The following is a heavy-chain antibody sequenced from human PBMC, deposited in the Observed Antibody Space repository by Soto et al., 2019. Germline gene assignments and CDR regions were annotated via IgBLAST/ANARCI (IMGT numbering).Heavy chain of an antibody. D-gene: IGHD2-2*01. J-gene: IGHJ4*02. CDR1: GFAFNNYG. CDR2: ISKSDYT. CDR3: AREDSIIIPAVSDF. V-gene: IGHV3-21*01. Sequence: GGSLRLSCTVSGFAFNNYGINWVRQAPGQGLEWVSSISKSDYTYYSDSVKGRFTISRDNAKNSVSLQMNTLRVEDTAVYYCAREDSIIIPAVSDFWGQGTLVTVSS.